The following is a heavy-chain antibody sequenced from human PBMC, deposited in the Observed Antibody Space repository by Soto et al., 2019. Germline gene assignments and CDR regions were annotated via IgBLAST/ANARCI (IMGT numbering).Heavy chain of an antibody. D-gene: IGHD3-10*01. CDR3: ARKGSGIYGMDV. CDR2: INPNSGGT. CDR1: GYTFTGYY. V-gene: IGHV1-2*04. Sequence: QVQLVQSGAEVKKPGASVKVSCKASGYTFTGYYMHWVRQAPGQGLEWMGWINPNSGGTIYAQKFQGWVTMTRDTSISTAYMELSRLRSDDTAVYYCARKGSGIYGMDVWGQGTTVTVSS. J-gene: IGHJ6*02.